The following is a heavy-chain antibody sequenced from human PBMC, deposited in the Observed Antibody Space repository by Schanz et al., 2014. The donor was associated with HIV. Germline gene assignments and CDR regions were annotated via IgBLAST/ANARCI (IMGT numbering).Heavy chain of an antibody. V-gene: IGHV3-7*03. CDR2: IKTDGTEK. J-gene: IGHJ6*02. D-gene: IGHD5-12*01. CDR1: GFTFSSFG. Sequence: VQLAESGGGVVQPGGSLRLSCAASGFTFSSFGMHWVRQAPGKGLEWVASIKTDGTEKYYVDSVKGRFTISRDNSKKTLYLQMNSLRAEDTAVYYCARDTADIVATITNYYYGMDVWGQGTTVTVSS. CDR3: ARDTADIVATITNYYYGMDV.